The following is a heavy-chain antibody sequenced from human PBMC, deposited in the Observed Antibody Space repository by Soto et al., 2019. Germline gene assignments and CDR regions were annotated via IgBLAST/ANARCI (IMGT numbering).Heavy chain of an antibody. V-gene: IGHV4-39*01. J-gene: IGHJ6*02. CDR1: GGSISSSIYY. Sequence: PSETLSLTCTVSGGSISSSIYYGGWIRQPPGKGLEWIGSIFYSGSTYYNPSLKSRVTISVDTSKNQFSLKLYSVTAADTAMYYCARVSGIYYYGMDVWGQGTTVTVSS. D-gene: IGHD3-10*01. CDR3: ARVSGIYYYGMDV. CDR2: IFYSGST.